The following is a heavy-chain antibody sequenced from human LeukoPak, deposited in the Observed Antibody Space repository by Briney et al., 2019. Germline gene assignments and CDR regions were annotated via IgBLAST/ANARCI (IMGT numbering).Heavy chain of an antibody. J-gene: IGHJ4*02. Sequence: GGSLRLSCAASGITFSSYSMKWGRQAPGKGLEWDSSIRSSSSYRDYSDSVKGRFTISRDNAKNSLYLQINSLKAEDTAVYYCARPRGTYNDYSGYFDYWGQGTLVTVSS. V-gene: IGHV3-21*01. CDR3: ARPRGTYNDYSGYFDY. D-gene: IGHD3-16*01. CDR2: IRSSSSYR. CDR1: GITFSSYS.